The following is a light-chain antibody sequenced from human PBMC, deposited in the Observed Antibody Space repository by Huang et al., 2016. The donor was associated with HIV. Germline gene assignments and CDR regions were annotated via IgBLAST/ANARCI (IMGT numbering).Light chain of an antibody. CDR1: QSVGSN. V-gene: IGKV3-15*01. CDR3: QHFNNWPHT. Sequence: EIVMTQSPATLSVSPGERVTLSCRASQSVGSNLAWYQQKPGQTPRLLIYSASISATGIPARFSGSGSETEFTLTISSLQSEDFAIYYCQHFNNWPHTFGQGTKLEIK. J-gene: IGKJ2*01. CDR2: SAS.